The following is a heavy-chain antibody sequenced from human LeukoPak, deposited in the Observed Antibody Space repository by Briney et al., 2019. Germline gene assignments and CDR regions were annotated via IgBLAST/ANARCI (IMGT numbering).Heavy chain of an antibody. CDR1: GYTFIGYY. Sequence: ASVKVSCKACGYTFIGYYMHWVRQAPGQGLEWMGWINPNSSGTNYAQKFQGRVTMTRDTSISTAYMELSRLRSDDTAVYYCARELVATMVDYWGQGTLVTVSS. V-gene: IGHV1-2*02. CDR3: ARELVATMVDY. CDR2: INPNSSGT. J-gene: IGHJ4*02. D-gene: IGHD5-12*01.